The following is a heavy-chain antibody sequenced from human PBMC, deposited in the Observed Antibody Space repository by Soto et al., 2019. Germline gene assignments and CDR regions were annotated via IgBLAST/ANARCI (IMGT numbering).Heavy chain of an antibody. J-gene: IGHJ6*02. V-gene: IGHV3-30-3*01. CDR1: GFTFSSYA. D-gene: IGHD6-19*01. Sequence: QVQLVESGGGVVQPGRSLRLCCAASGFTFSSYAMHWVRQAPGKGLEWVAVISYDGSNKYYADSVKGRFTISRDNSKNALYLQMNSLRAEDTAVYYCAREEQWPPGAVWGHGNTLTASS. CDR2: ISYDGSNK. CDR3: AREEQWPPGAV.